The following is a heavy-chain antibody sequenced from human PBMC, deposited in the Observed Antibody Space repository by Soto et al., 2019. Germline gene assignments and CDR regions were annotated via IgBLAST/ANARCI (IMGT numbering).Heavy chain of an antibody. Sequence: PSETLSLTCTVSGGSISSYYWSWIRQPPGKGLEWIGYIYYSGSTNYNPSLKSRVTISVDTSKNQFSLKLSSVTAADTAVYYCARDIMGTNYYYYGMDVLGQGTTVTVS. CDR1: GGSISSYY. D-gene: IGHD2-8*01. CDR2: IYYSGST. CDR3: ARDIMGTNYYYYGMDV. V-gene: IGHV4-59*01. J-gene: IGHJ6*02.